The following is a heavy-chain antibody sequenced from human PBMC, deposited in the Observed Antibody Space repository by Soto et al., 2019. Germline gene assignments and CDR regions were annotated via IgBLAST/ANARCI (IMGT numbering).Heavy chain of an antibody. CDR1: GFTFSSYS. V-gene: IGHV3-48*01. J-gene: IGHJ2*01. D-gene: IGHD4-17*01. Sequence: GGSLRLSCAASGFTFSSYSMNWVRQAPGKGLEWVSYISSSSSTIYYADSVKGRFTISRDNAKNSLYLQMNSLRAEDTAVYYCAKDYYGDYDWYFDLWGRGTLVTVSS. CDR3: AKDYYGDYDWYFDL. CDR2: ISSSSSTI.